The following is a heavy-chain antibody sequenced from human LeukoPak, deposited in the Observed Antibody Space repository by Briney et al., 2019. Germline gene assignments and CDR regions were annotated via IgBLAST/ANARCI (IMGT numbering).Heavy chain of an antibody. J-gene: IGHJ3*02. Sequence: GGSLRLSCAAPEFTFSTSWMSWVRQAPGKGLEWVANIKADGSVKHYVDSVEGRFSISRDNARSSLYLQMNSLRAEDTAVYYCVRDSDYQRNSGGLYAHYDALDIWGHGTMVTVSS. V-gene: IGHV3-7*01. D-gene: IGHD2-21*01. CDR3: VRDSDYQRNSGGLYAHYDALDI. CDR2: IKADGSVK. CDR1: EFTFSTSW.